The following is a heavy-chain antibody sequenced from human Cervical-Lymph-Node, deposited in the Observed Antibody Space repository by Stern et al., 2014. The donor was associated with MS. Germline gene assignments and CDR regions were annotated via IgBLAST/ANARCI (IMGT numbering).Heavy chain of an antibody. D-gene: IGHD2-21*01. V-gene: IGHV2-5*02. Sequence: QITLKESGPTLVKPTQTLTLTCTFSGFSLSSSGVGVGWIRQPPGKALEWLALNYWDDDKRYSPSLKNRLTITKDTSKNQVVLTMTNMDPVDTATYYCAHGPAGIADYWGQGTLVTVSS. J-gene: IGHJ4*02. CDR2: NYWDDDK. CDR3: AHGPAGIADY. CDR1: GFSLSSSGVG.